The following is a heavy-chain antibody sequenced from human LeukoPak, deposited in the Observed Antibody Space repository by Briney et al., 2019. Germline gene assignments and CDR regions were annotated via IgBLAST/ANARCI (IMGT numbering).Heavy chain of an antibody. Sequence: SETLSLTCTVSGYSISSGYYWGWIRQPPGKGLEWIGSIYHSGSTYYNPSLKSRVTISVDTSKNQFSLKLSSVTAADTAVYYCASEGCGSGFAGFDYWGQGTLVTVSS. D-gene: IGHD3-10*01. CDR2: IYHSGST. CDR3: ASEGCGSGFAGFDY. J-gene: IGHJ4*02. V-gene: IGHV4-38-2*02. CDR1: GYSISSGYY.